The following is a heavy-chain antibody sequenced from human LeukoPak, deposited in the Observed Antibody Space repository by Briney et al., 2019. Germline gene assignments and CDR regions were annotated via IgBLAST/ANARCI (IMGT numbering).Heavy chain of an antibody. J-gene: IGHJ6*03. CDR1: GGTFISYA. CDR2: IIPIFGTA. V-gene: IGHV1-69*05. CDR3: ARVEAAAPDYYYYYMDV. D-gene: IGHD6-13*01. Sequence: ASVKVSCKASGGTFISYAISWVRQAPGQGLEWMGGIIPIFGTANYAQKLQGRVTMTTDTSTSTAYMELRSLRSDDTAVYYRARVEAAAPDYYYYYMDVWGKGTTVTVSS.